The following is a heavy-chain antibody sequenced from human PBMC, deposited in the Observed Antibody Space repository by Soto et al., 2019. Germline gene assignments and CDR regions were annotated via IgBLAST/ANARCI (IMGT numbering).Heavy chain of an antibody. CDR3: ARVSPAANYYYYMDV. J-gene: IGHJ6*03. V-gene: IGHV4-59*01. CDR1: GGSISSYY. Sequence: SETLSLTCTVSGGSISSYYWSWIRQPPGKGLEWIGYIYYSGSTNYNPSLKSRVTISVDTSNNQFSLKLSSVTAADTAVYYCARVSPAANYYYYMDVWGKGTTVTVSS. D-gene: IGHD2-2*01. CDR2: IYYSGST.